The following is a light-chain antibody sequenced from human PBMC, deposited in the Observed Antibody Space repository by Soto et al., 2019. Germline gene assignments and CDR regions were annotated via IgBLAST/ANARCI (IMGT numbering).Light chain of an antibody. CDR1: QGITSW. V-gene: IGKV1-12*01. J-gene: IGKJ4*01. CDR2: APS. Sequence: DIQMTKSPSSVSASVGDRVTITCRASQGITSWLAWYQQKPGRVPKLLIYAPSSLQSAVPSRFSGSGSGRDFSLTISSLQPEEFATYFCQQTSSFPLTFGGGTKVESK. CDR3: QQTSSFPLT.